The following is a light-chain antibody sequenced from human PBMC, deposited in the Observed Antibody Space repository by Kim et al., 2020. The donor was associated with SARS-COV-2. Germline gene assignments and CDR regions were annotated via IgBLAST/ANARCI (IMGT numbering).Light chain of an antibody. CDR1: NIGLKS. Sequence: VAPGKTDRITCGGDNIGLKSVHWYQQKPGQAPLLVIYYDSDRPSGIPERFSGSNSGNTATLTISRVEAGDEGDYYCQVWDGISEFVFGTGTKVTVL. J-gene: IGLJ1*01. V-gene: IGLV3-21*04. CDR2: YDS. CDR3: QVWDGISEFV.